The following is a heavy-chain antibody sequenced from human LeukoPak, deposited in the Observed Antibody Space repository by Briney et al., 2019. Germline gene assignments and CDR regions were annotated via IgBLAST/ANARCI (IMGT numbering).Heavy chain of an antibody. CDR2: IIPIFGTA. V-gene: IGHV1-69*06. CDR3: AAADYGGNPGPGFDY. Sequence: SVKVSCKASGYTFTSYDINWVRQAPGQGLEWMGGIIPIFGTANYAQKFQGRVTITADKSTSTAYMELSSLRSEDTAVYYCAAADYGGNPGPGFDYWGQGTLVTVSS. CDR1: GYTFTSYD. J-gene: IGHJ4*02. D-gene: IGHD4-23*01.